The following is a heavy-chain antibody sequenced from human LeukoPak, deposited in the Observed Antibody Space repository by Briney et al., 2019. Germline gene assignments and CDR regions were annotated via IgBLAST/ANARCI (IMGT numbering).Heavy chain of an antibody. D-gene: IGHD2/OR15-2a*01. CDR2: ITWDGGST. J-gene: IGHJ6*03. CDR3: AKDRAARGRGNYFYMDV. Sequence: GGSLRLSCAASGFTFDDYAMHWVRQASGKGLEWVSHITWDGGSTHYADSVEGRFTISRDNRENSLYLQMNSLRPEDAALYYCAKDRAARGRGNYFYMDVWGKGTTVTVSS. CDR1: GFTFDDYA. V-gene: IGHV3-43D*03.